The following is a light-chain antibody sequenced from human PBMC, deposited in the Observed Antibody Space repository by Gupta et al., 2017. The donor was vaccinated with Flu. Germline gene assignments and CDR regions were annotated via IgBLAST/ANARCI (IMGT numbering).Light chain of an antibody. CDR2: RNN. Sequence: TATLTCTGNSNNVGNQGAAWLQQHQGHPHKLLSYRNNNRPSGISERFSASRSGNTASLTITGLQPEDEADYYCSAWDSSLSAWVFGGGTKLTVL. CDR3: SAWDSSLSAWV. CDR1: SNNVGNQG. J-gene: IGLJ3*02. V-gene: IGLV10-54*04.